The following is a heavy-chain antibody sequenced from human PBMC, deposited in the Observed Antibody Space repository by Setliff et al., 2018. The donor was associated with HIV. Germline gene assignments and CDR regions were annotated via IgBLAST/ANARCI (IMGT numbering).Heavy chain of an antibody. CDR3: VTAQWTVVLPAPREAHFES. V-gene: IGHV1-69*10. D-gene: IGHD6-19*01. CDR1: GGSFSNKP. J-gene: IGHJ4*02. CDR2: IIPILGAP. Sequence: VASVKVSCKTVGGSFSNKPISWVRQAPGQGLEWMGGIIPILGAPNYAPSFQGRVTITADYSTDTAQIEMRSLRSDDTAVYYCVTAQWTVVLPAPREAHFESWGQGTLVTVSS.